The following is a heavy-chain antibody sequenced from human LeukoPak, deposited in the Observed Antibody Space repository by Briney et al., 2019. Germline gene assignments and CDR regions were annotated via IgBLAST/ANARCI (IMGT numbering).Heavy chain of an antibody. CDR3: AKGYSSSWYRPDAFDI. CDR2: ISGSGGST. J-gene: IGHJ3*02. CDR1: RFTFSSYA. Sequence: GGSLRLACAVSRFTFSSYAMSWVRQAPGKGLEWVSAISGSGGSTYYADSVKGRFTISRDNSKNTLYLQMNSLRAEDTAVYYCAKGYSSSWYRPDAFDIWGQGTMVTVSS. V-gene: IGHV3-23*01. D-gene: IGHD6-13*01.